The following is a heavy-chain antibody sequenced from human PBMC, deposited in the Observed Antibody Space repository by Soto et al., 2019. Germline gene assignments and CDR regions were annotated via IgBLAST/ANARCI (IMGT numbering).Heavy chain of an antibody. CDR2: IKAKTEGGTT. J-gene: IGHJ4*02. D-gene: IGHD2-2*02. CDR1: GFTFNNAW. V-gene: IGHV3-15*01. CDR3: TTVTTWGYSNTNCYTGGGHFDY. Sequence: EVQLVESGGGLVKPGGSLRLSCAASGFTFNNAWMSWVRQAPGKGLEWVGRIKAKTEGGTTDYAAPVKGRFTISRDDSRNTLYLQMNSLKTEDTAVYYCTTVTTWGYSNTNCYTGGGHFDYWGQGTLVTVSS.